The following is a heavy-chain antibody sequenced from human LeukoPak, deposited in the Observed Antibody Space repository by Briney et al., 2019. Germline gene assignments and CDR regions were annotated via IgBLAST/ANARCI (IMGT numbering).Heavy chain of an antibody. D-gene: IGHD2-21*01. Sequence: GGSLRLSCAASGFRLSSYAMSWVRQAPGKGLEWVSTTRSSDPGTYYADSVRGRFTISRDNSKNTLYLQMNSLRAEDAAIYYCARAPVTSCRGAYCYPFDYWGQGTRVTVSS. CDR1: GFRLSSYA. CDR2: TRSSDPGT. J-gene: IGHJ4*02. V-gene: IGHV3-23*01. CDR3: ARAPVTSCRGAYCYPFDY.